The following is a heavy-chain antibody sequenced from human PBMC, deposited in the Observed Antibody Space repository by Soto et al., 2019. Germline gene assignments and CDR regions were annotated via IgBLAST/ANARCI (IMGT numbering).Heavy chain of an antibody. J-gene: IGHJ6*02. CDR3: ARGGRSNIEYSISAEYGMDV. CDR1: GYTFTSYG. Sequence: QVQLVQSGAEVKKPGASVKVSCKASGYTFTSYGISWVRQAPGQGLEWMGWISAYNGNTNYAQKLQGRVTMTTDTSTSTAYVELRSMRSDDTAVYYCARGGRSNIEYSISAEYGMDVWGQGTTVTVSS. D-gene: IGHD6-6*01. CDR2: ISAYNGNT. V-gene: IGHV1-18*01.